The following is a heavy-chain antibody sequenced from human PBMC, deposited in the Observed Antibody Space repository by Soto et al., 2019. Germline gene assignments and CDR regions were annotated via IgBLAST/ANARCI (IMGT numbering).Heavy chain of an antibody. V-gene: IGHV1-18*01. Sequence: ASVKVSCKASGYTFTSYGISWVRQAPGQGLEWMGWISAYNGNTNYAQKLQGRVTMTTDTSTSTAYMELRSLRSDDTAVYYCARLLRVLEWLSDYYYMDVWGKGTTVTVSS. CDR3: ARLLRVLEWLSDYYYMDV. CDR2: ISAYNGNT. CDR1: GYTFTSYG. D-gene: IGHD3-3*01. J-gene: IGHJ6*03.